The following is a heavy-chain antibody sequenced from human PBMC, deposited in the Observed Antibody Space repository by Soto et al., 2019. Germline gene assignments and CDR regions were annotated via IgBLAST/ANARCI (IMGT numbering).Heavy chain of an antibody. V-gene: IGHV2-5*01. Sequence: SGPTLVNPTQTLTLTCTFSGFSLSTSGVGVGWIRQPPGKALEWLALIYWNDDKRYSPSLKSRLTITKDTSKNQVVLTMTNMDPVDTATYYCAHGALGYCSGGSCYSAGYYYYGMDVWGQGTTVTVSS. CDR1: GFSLSTSGVG. D-gene: IGHD2-15*01. CDR2: IYWNDDK. J-gene: IGHJ6*02. CDR3: AHGALGYCSGGSCYSAGYYYYGMDV.